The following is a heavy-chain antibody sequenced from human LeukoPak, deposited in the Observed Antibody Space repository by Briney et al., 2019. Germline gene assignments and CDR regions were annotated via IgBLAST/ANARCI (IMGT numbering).Heavy chain of an antibody. Sequence: PGGSLRLSCAASGFTFSSYSMNWVRQAPGKGLEWVSSISSSSSYIYYADSVKGRFTISRDNAKNSLYLQMNSLRAEDTAVYYCARGAVLGVDENWFDPWGQGTLVTVSS. V-gene: IGHV3-21*01. CDR1: GFTFSSYS. D-gene: IGHD3-3*01. CDR2: ISSSSSYI. CDR3: ARGAVLGVDENWFDP. J-gene: IGHJ5*02.